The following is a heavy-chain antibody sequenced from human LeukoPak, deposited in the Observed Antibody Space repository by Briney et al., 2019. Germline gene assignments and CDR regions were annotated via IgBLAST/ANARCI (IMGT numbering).Heavy chain of an antibody. J-gene: IGHJ5*02. CDR3: ASPLHSSGFNHWFDP. D-gene: IGHD6-25*01. CDR2: ITSTNHI. CDR1: GFTFSSYG. Sequence: GGCLRLSCAASGFTFSSYGMSWVRQAPGQGLGWVSAITSTNHIYYADSVKGRFTISRDNATNSLYLQMNSLRAEDTAVYYCASPLHSSGFNHWFDPRGQGTLVTVSS. V-gene: IGHV3-21*01.